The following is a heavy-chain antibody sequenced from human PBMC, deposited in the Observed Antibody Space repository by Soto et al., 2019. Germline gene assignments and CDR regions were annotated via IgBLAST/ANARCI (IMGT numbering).Heavy chain of an antibody. CDR1: GYSFTSYW. CDR3: ARRAVVVAATGETNFDY. D-gene: IGHD2-15*01. CDR2: IDPSDSYT. Sequence: EVQLVQSGAEVKKPGESLRISCKGSGYSFTSYWISWVRQMPGKGLEWMGRIDPSDSYTNYSPSFQGHVTISADKSISTAYLQWSSLKASDTAMYYCARRAVVVAATGETNFDYWGQGTLVTVSS. J-gene: IGHJ4*02. V-gene: IGHV5-10-1*03.